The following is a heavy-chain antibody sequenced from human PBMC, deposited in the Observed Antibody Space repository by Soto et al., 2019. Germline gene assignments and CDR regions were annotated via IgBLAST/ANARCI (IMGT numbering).Heavy chain of an antibody. V-gene: IGHV2-70*01. CDR2: IDWGDDK. Sequence: SGPTLVNPTQTLTLTCTFSGFSLSTSGMCVSWIRQPPGKALEWLALIDWGDDKYYSTSLKTRLTISKDTSKNQVVLTMTNMDPVDTATYYCARTRYNWNYDYGMDVWGQGTTVTVSS. CDR1: GFSLSTSGMC. J-gene: IGHJ6*02. CDR3: ARTRYNWNYDYGMDV. D-gene: IGHD1-20*01.